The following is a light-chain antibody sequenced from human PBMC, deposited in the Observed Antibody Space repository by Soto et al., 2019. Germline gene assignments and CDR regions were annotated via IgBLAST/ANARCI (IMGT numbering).Light chain of an antibody. J-gene: IGLJ1*01. V-gene: IGLV2-11*01. CDR1: SSDVGGYNY. CDR2: DVS. CDR3: CSYAGSYTLYV. Sequence: QSVLTQPRSVSGSPGQSVTISRAGTSSDVGGYNYVSWYQQHPGKAPKLMIYDVSKRPSGVHDRFSGSKSGSTASLTISGLQAEDEADYYCCSYAGSYTLYVFGTGTKV.